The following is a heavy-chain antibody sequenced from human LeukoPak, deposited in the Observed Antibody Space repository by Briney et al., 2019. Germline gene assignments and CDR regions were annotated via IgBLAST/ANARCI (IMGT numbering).Heavy chain of an antibody. J-gene: IGHJ4*02. D-gene: IGHD4-23*01. V-gene: IGHV1-69*13. CDR2: IIPIFGTA. CDR1: GYTLTELS. CDR3: ARGMTVVTPPDY. Sequence: GASVKVSCKVSGYTLTELSMHWVRQAPGKGLEWMGGIIPIFGTANYAQKFQGRVTITADESTSTAYMELSSLRSGDTAVYYCARGMTVVTPPDYWGQGTLVTVSS.